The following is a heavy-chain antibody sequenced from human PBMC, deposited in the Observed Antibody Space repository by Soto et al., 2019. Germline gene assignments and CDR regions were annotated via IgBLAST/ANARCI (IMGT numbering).Heavy chain of an antibody. D-gene: IGHD2-15*01. V-gene: IGHV3-23*01. Sequence: GGSLRLSCAAPEFTFTNYAMGWVRKAPGKGLEWVSVISGSGGSTYYADSVKGRFTISRDNSKNTLYLQMNSLRADDTAVYYCAKAGGDCSGGSCYSGFFHYWGQGTLVTVSS. J-gene: IGHJ4*02. CDR2: ISGSGGST. CDR3: AKAGGDCSGGSCYSGFFHY. CDR1: EFTFTNYA.